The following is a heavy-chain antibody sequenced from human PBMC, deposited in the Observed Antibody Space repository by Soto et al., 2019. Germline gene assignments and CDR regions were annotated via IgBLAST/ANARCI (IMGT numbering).Heavy chain of an antibody. CDR2: INGDGSTT. J-gene: IGHJ4*02. Sequence: GGSLRLSCAASGFTFSSYWMHWARQDPGKGLVWVSRINGDGSTTTYAESVRGRFTISRDNAKNTLYLQMNSLRAEDTAVYYCARGGAATGFSRGLDHWGQGILVTVSS. CDR3: ARGGAATGFSRGLDH. D-gene: IGHD6-13*01. CDR1: GFTFSSYW. V-gene: IGHV3-74*01.